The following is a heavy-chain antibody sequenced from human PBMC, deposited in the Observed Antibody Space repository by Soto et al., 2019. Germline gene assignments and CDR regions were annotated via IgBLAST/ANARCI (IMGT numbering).Heavy chain of an antibody. CDR1: GGSISSSSYY. J-gene: IGHJ4*02. CDR2: IYYSGSS. D-gene: IGHD3-22*01. CDR3: ARRYYYDSSGYQILYYFDY. Sequence: SETLSLTCTVSGGSISSSSYYWGWIRQPPGKGLEWIGSIYYSGSSYYNPSLKSRVTISVDTSKNQFSLKLSAVTAADTAVYYCARRYYYDSSGYQILYYFDYWGQGTLVTVSS. V-gene: IGHV4-39*01.